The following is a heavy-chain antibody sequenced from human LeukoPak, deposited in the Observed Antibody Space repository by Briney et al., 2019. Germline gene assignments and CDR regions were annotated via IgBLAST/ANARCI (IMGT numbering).Heavy chain of an antibody. CDR3: ARHAPMGINSGGEIFGVAKKGFTYYYYGMDV. V-gene: IGHV5-51*01. CDR1: GYSFTSYW. D-gene: IGHD3-3*01. J-gene: IGHJ6*02. Sequence: GESLKISCKGSGYSFTSYWIGWVRQMPGKGLEWMGIIYPGDSDTRYSPSFQGQVSISADKSISTAYLQWSSLKASDTAMYYCARHAPMGINSGGEIFGVAKKGFTYYYYGMDVWGQGTTVTVSS. CDR2: IYPGDSDT.